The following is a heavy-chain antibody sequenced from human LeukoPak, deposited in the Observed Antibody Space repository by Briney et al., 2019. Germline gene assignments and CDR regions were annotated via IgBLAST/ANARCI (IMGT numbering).Heavy chain of an antibody. J-gene: IGHJ6*04. D-gene: IGHD6-6*01. CDR2: ISYDGSNK. Sequence: GRSLRLSCAASGFTFSSYAMHWVRQAPGKGLEWVAVISYDGSNKYYADSVKGRFTISRDNSKNTLYLQMNSLRAEDTAVYYCAREDSSSSQYYGMDVWGKGTTVTVSS. V-gene: IGHV3-30-3*01. CDR3: AREDSSSSQYYGMDV. CDR1: GFTFSSYA.